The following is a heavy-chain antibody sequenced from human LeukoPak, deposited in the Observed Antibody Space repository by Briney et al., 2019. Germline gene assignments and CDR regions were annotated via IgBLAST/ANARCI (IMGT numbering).Heavy chain of an antibody. J-gene: IGHJ5*02. CDR2: INPNSGGT. CDR3: ARAVPVVVAATQRWFDP. V-gene: IGHV1-2*02. D-gene: IGHD2-15*01. CDR1: GYTFTGYY. Sequence: GASVKVSCKASGYTFTGYYMHWVRQAPGQGLERMGWINPNSGGTNYAQKFQGRVTMTRDTSISTAYMELSRLRSDDTAVDYCARAVPVVVAATQRWFDPWGQGTLVTVSS.